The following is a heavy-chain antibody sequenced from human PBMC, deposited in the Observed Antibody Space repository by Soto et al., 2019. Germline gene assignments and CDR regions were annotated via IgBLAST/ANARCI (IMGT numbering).Heavy chain of an antibody. CDR2: ISSSSSTI. D-gene: IGHD5-12*01. CDR1: GFTFSSYS. V-gene: IGHV3-48*01. J-gene: IGHJ4*02. Sequence: GGSLRLSCAASGFTFSSYSMNWVRQAPGKGLEWVSYISSSSSTIYYADSVKGRFTISRDNAKNSLHLQMNSLRAEDTAVYYCAGVTTMDYWGQGTLVTVSS. CDR3: AGVTTMDY.